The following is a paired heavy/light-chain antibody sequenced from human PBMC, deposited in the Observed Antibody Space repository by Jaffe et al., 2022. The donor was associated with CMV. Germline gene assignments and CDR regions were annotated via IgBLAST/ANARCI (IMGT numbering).Heavy chain of an antibody. D-gene: IGHD2-2*01. CDR3: ARELRVYQLLSALDV. Sequence: EVQLVESGGGLVKPGGSLRLSCAASGFTFSSYSMNWVRQAPGKGLEWVASIISSSSHIYYADSVKGRFTISRDNANNSLYLQMNSLRAEDTAVYYCARELRVYQLLSALDVWGQGTTVTVSS. CDR2: IISSSSHI. V-gene: IGHV3-21*01. CDR1: GFTFSSYS. J-gene: IGHJ6*02.
Light chain of an antibody. CDR2: SAS. CDR3: QQYSDLSVT. V-gene: IGKV3-15*01. Sequence: EIVMTQSPAALSVSPGERATLSCRASQSVSINLAWYQQRPGQGPRLLIYSASIRATGIPARFSGSGSGTEFTLTISSLQSEDFAVYYCQQYSDLSVTFGQGTKVEIK. J-gene: IGKJ1*01. CDR1: QSVSIN.